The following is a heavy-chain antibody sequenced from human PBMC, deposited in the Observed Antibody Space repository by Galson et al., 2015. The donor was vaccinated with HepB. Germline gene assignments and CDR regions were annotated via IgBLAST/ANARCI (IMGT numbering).Heavy chain of an antibody. V-gene: IGHV3-74*01. CDR3: ARGPEASGRYYSGDH. D-gene: IGHD3-10*01. Sequence: SLRLSCAASGFTFSSHWMHWVRQAPGKGLVWVSRINAGGSSASYADSAKGRFTISRDNAKNTLYLQMNSLRPEDTAVYYCARGPEASGRYYSGDHWGQGTLFTVPS. J-gene: IGHJ4*02. CDR2: INAGGSSA. CDR1: GFTFSSHW.